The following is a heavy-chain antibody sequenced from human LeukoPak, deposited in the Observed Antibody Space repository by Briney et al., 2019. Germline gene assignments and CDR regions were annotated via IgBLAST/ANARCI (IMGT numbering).Heavy chain of an antibody. CDR1: GGSISSYY. D-gene: IGHD1-14*01. CDR3: ARGQTRFDP. J-gene: IGHJ5*02. Sequence: SETLSLTCTVSGGSISSYYWSWIRQPPGKGLEWIGFLYFGGSTNYNPSLKSRVTISVDTSKTQFSLKLSSVTAADTAVYYCARGQTRFDPWGQGTLVTVSS. V-gene: IGHV4-59*01. CDR2: LYFGGST.